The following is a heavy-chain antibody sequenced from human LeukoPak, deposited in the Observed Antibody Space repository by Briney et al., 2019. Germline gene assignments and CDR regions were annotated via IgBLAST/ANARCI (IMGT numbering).Heavy chain of an antibody. Sequence: PGGSLRLSCAASGFTLSSYWMSWIRQSPGKGLEWIGYIYNSGGTKYNPSLKSRLTISVDTSKNQFSLNLSSVTAADTAVYYCARASVLLSADYWGQGTLVTVSS. D-gene: IGHD3-16*01. CDR1: GFTLSSYW. J-gene: IGHJ4*02. CDR3: ARASVLLSADY. V-gene: IGHV4-59*01. CDR2: IYNSGGT.